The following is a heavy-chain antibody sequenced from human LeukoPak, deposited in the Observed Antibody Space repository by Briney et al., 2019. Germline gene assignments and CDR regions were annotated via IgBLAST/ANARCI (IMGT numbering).Heavy chain of an antibody. CDR3: ARDFGGVIAVAASLDY. J-gene: IGHJ4*02. V-gene: IGHV3-11*01. CDR1: GFTFSDCY. D-gene: IGHD6-19*01. CDR2: ISSSGSTK. Sequence: GGSLTLSCAASGFTFSDCYMSWIRQPPGKGLEWVSYISSSGSTKYYADSVRGRFNISRENAKQSLYLQMNSLRAEDTAVYYCARDFGGVIAVAASLDYWGAGSLVTASS.